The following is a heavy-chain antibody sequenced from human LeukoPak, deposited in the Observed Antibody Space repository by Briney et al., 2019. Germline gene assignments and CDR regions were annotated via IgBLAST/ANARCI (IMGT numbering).Heavy chain of an antibody. J-gene: IGHJ4*02. Sequence: GESLKISCQGSGYNFATYWIGWVRQMPGKGLEWMGIIYPGDSDTRYSPSFQGQVTISADKSISTAYLQWSSLKASDTAMYYCARALGYCSSTSCPAMGFDYWGQGTLVTVSS. CDR2: IYPGDSDT. D-gene: IGHD2-2*01. V-gene: IGHV5-51*01. CDR3: ARALGYCSSTSCPAMGFDY. CDR1: GYNFATYW.